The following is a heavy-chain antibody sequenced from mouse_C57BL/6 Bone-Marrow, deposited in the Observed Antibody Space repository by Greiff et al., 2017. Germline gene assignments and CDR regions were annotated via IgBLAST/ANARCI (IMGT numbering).Heavy chain of an antibody. D-gene: IGHD1-1*01. CDR3: TTPYYGSSYDAY. J-gene: IGHJ3*01. CDR1: GFNIKDDY. CDR2: IDPENGDT. V-gene: IGHV14-4*01. Sequence: VQLQQSGAELVRPGASVKLSCTASGFNIKDDYMHWVQQRPEQGLEWIGWIDPENGDTEYASKFQGKATITADTSSNTAYLQLSSLTSEDTAVYYCTTPYYGSSYDAYWGQGTLVTGSA.